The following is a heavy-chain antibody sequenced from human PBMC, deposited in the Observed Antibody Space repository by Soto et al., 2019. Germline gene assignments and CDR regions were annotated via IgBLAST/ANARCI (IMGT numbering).Heavy chain of an antibody. CDR1: GVTISTYY. Sequence: PSETLSLTCAVSGVTISTYYWSWIRQPPGQGLEGIGYNYHRGTTNYNPSIKSRVTISVDTSKNQFSLGLTSVTAADTAIYYCVREAYIGYGHAIDHWVQGSLVTVSS. CDR2: NYHRGTT. CDR3: VREAYIGYGHAIDH. D-gene: IGHD5-12*01. V-gene: IGHV4-59*01. J-gene: IGHJ4*02.